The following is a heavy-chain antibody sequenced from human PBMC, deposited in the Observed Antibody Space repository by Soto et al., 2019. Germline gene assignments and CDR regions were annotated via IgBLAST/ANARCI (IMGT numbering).Heavy chain of an antibody. Sequence: RASVKVSCKASGYTFTSYAMHWVRQAPGQRLEWMGWINAGNGNTKYSQKFQGRVTITRDTSASTAYMELSSLRSEDTAVYYCARDWPRGVVVAAMYKRGGSGWFDPWGQGTLVTVSS. J-gene: IGHJ5*02. CDR2: INAGNGNT. CDR1: GYTFTSYA. CDR3: ARDWPRGVVVAAMYKRGGSGWFDP. D-gene: IGHD2-15*01. V-gene: IGHV1-3*01.